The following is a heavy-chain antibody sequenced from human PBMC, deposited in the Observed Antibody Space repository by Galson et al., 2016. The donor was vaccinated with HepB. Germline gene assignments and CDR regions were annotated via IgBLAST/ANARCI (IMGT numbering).Heavy chain of an antibody. CDR3: ARWANDLWSGYLFDS. V-gene: IGHV4-59*01. CDR2: IYYSGIT. Sequence: LSLTCAVSGGSISSYSWSWIRQPPGKGLEWIGYIYYSGITNYNVSLKSRVSISLETSKNQFSLRLTSVTPADTAVYYCARWANDLWSGYLFDSWGQGTLVTVSS. CDR1: GGSISSYS. J-gene: IGHJ4*02. D-gene: IGHD3-3*01.